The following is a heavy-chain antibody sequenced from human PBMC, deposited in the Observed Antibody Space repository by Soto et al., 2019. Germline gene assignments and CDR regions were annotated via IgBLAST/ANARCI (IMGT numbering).Heavy chain of an antibody. CDR1: GFTFDDYA. V-gene: IGHV3-9*01. CDR2: ISWNSGSI. D-gene: IGHD6-6*01. CDR3: AKVKPQLTSYYYYYMDV. Sequence: GSLRLSCAASGFTFDDYAMHWVRQAPGKGLEWVSGISWNSGSIGYADSVKGRFTISRDNAKNSLYLQMNSLRAEDTALYYCAKVKPQLTSYYYYYMDVWGKGTTVTVSS. J-gene: IGHJ6*03.